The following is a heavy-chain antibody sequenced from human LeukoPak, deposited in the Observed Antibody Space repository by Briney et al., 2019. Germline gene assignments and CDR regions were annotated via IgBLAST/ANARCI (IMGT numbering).Heavy chain of an antibody. J-gene: IGHJ4*02. CDR3: AKGGSSSWSYFDY. CDR1: GFTFSSYG. V-gene: IGHV3-30*02. CDR2: IQNDGSNE. D-gene: IGHD6-13*01. Sequence: GGSLRLSCAASGFTFSSYGMHWVRQAPGKGLEWVAYIQNDGSNEQYADSVKGRFSISRDSSKNILYLQMNSLRAEDTAVYYCAKGGSSSWSYFDYWGQGILVTVSS.